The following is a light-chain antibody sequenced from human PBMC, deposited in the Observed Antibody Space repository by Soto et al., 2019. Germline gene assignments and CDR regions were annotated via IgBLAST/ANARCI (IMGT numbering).Light chain of an antibody. CDR3: AAWDDSLTGPV. CDR1: RSDIGSNS. J-gene: IGLJ1*01. Sequence: QSVLTQPPSASGTPGQTVIISCSGSRSDIGSNSVNWYQHLPGTAPKLLIYNNNQRPSGVPDRFSGSKSGTSASLAISGLQSEDEDDYYCAAWDDSLTGPVFGTGTKVTVL. V-gene: IGLV1-44*01. CDR2: NNN.